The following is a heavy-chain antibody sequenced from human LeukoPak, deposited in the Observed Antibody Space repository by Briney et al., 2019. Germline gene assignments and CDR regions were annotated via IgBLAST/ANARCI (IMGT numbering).Heavy chain of an antibody. Sequence: PSETLSLTCTVSGGSISSGGYYWSWIRQHPGKGLEWIGYIYDSGATSYNPSLKSRLTISVDTSRSQFSLRLSSVTAAGSAVYYCARSDSSAYYFDYWGQGTLVTVSS. CDR2: IYDSGAT. J-gene: IGHJ4*02. D-gene: IGHD3-22*01. CDR1: GGSISSGGYY. V-gene: IGHV4-31*03. CDR3: ARSDSSAYYFDY.